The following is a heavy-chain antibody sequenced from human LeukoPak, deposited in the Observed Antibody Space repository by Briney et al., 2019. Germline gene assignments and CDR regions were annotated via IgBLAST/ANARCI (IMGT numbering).Heavy chain of an antibody. CDR2: INPNSGGT. D-gene: IGHD3-22*01. CDR1: GYTFSGYY. CDR3: ARGDYYDSSGYYYFDY. J-gene: IGHJ4*02. V-gene: IGHV1-2*02. Sequence: ASVNVSCKASGYTFSGYYMHWVRQAPGQGLEWMGWINPNSGGTNYAQKFQGRVTMTRDTSISTAYMELSRLRSDDTAVYYCARGDYYDSSGYYYFDYWGQGTLVTVSS.